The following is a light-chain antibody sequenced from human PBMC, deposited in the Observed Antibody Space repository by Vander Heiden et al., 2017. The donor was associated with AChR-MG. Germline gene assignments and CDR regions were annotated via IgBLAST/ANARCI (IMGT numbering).Light chain of an antibody. J-gene: IGLJ7*01. CDR1: NSNIGSNP. V-gene: IGLV1-44*01. CDR3: AAWDDSLNGAV. CDR2: RFD. Sequence: QSVLTQPPSASGTPGQRVTISCSGSNSNIGSNPVNWYQQFPGTAPKLLIDRFDQRPSGVPDRFSASKSGTSASLSITGLQSEDEADYYCAAWDDSLNGAVFGGGTQLTGL.